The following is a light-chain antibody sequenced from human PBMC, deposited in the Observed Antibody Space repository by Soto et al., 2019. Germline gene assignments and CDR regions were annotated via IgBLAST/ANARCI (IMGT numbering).Light chain of an antibody. J-gene: IGLJ2*01. CDR2: GNS. CDR3: QSYDSSLSGSKVV. V-gene: IGLV1-40*01. Sequence: QSVLTQPPSVSGAPGQRVTISCTGSSSNIGAGYDVHWYQQLPGTAPKVLIYGNSNRPSGVPDRFSGSKSGTSASLAITGLQAEDEADYYCQSYDSSLSGSKVVFGGGTKLTVL. CDR1: SSNIGAGYD.